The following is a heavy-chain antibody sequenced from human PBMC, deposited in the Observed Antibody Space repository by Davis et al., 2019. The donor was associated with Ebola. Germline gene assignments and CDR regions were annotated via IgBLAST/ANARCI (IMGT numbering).Heavy chain of an antibody. CDR2: ISYDGSNK. V-gene: IGHV3-30*03. J-gene: IGHJ3*02. CDR1: GFTFSSYG. Sequence: GESLKISCAASGFTFSSYGMHWVRQAPGKGLEWVAVISYDGSNKYYADSVKGRFTISRDNSKNTLYLQLNSLRAEDTAVYYCARPSIAVAGNGAFDIWGQGTMVTVSS. CDR3: ARPSIAVAGNGAFDI. D-gene: IGHD6-19*01.